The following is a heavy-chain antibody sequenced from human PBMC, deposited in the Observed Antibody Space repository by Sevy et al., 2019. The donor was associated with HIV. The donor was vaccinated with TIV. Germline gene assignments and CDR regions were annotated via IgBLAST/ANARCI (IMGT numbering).Heavy chain of an antibody. V-gene: IGHV3-23*01. CDR3: AKDHDNNWFDP. J-gene: IGHJ5*02. Sequence: GGSLRLSCAASGFTFSIYAMTWVRQAPGKGLEWVSTISVSGGSTYYADSVKGRSTISRDNSKNTLYLQMNSLRAEDTAVYYCAKDHDNNWFDPWGQGTLVTVSS. CDR2: ISVSGGST. D-gene: IGHD3-9*01. CDR1: GFTFSIYA.